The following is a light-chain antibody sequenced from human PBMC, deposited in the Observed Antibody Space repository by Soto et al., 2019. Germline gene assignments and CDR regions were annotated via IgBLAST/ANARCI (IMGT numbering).Light chain of an antibody. Sequence: EIVLTQSPATLSLSPGERATLSCRASQSVSSYLAWYQQKVGQAPRLLIYDASNRATGIPARFSGSGSGTDFTLTISSLEPEDFAVHYCQQRSNWPPWTFGQGTKVEIK. V-gene: IGKV3-11*01. CDR2: DAS. J-gene: IGKJ1*01. CDR3: QQRSNWPPWT. CDR1: QSVSSY.